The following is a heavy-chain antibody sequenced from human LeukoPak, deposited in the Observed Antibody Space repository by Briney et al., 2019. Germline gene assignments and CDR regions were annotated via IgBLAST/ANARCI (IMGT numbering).Heavy chain of an antibody. Sequence: ASVKVSCKASGGTFSSYAISWVRQAPGQGLEWMGGIIPIFGTANYAQKFQGRVTITADESTSTAYMELSSLRSEDTAVYYCARDRRPISYYYGSGSDFDPWGQGTLVTVSS. V-gene: IGHV1-69*13. CDR3: ARDRRPISYYYGSGSDFDP. CDR1: GGTFSSYA. D-gene: IGHD3-10*01. J-gene: IGHJ5*02. CDR2: IIPIFGTA.